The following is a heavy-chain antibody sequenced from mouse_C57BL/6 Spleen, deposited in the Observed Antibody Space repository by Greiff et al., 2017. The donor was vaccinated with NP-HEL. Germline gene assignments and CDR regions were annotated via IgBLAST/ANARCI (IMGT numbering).Heavy chain of an antibody. CDR3: ARSETVVSVDY. Sequence: VQLQQPGAELVKPGASVKLSCKASGYTFTSYWMQWVKQRPGQGLEWIGEIDPSDSDTNYNQKFKGKATLTVDTSSSTAYMQLSSLTSEASAVYYLARSETVVSVDYWGQGTTLTVSS. D-gene: IGHD1-1*01. J-gene: IGHJ2*01. CDR2: IDPSDSDT. V-gene: IGHV1-50*01. CDR1: GYTFTSYW.